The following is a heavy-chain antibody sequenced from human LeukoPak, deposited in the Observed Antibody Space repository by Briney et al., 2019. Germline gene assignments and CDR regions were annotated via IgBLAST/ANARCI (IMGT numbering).Heavy chain of an antibody. Sequence: GGSLRLSCAASGFTFSSYSMNWVRQAPGKGLEWVSSISSSSSYIYYADSVKGRFTISRDNAKNSLYLQMNSLRAEDTAVYCCARDPGATPNDYWGQGTLVTVSS. D-gene: IGHD1-26*01. J-gene: IGHJ4*02. CDR2: ISSSSSYI. CDR3: ARDPGATPNDY. V-gene: IGHV3-21*01. CDR1: GFTFSSYS.